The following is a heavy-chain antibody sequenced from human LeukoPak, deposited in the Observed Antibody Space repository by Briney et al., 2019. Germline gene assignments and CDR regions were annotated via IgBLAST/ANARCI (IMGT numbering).Heavy chain of an antibody. V-gene: IGHV3-30-3*01. CDR2: ISYDGSNK. Sequence: GGSLRLSCAASGFTFSSYAMHWVRQAPGKGLEWVAVISYDGSNKYYADSVKGRFTISRDNSKNTLYLQMNSLRAEDTAVYYCARGMAPREKDYGDYPGYFQHWGQGTLVTVSS. D-gene: IGHD4-17*01. CDR3: ARGMAPREKDYGDYPGYFQH. J-gene: IGHJ1*01. CDR1: GFTFSSYA.